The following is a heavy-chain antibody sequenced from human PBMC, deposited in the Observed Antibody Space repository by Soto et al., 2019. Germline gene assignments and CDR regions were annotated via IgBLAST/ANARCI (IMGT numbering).Heavy chain of an antibody. D-gene: IGHD6-13*01. Sequence: GGSLRLSCAASGVTFSSYGMHWVRQAPGKGLEWVAVIWYDGSNKYYADSVKGRFTISRDNSKNTLYLQMNSLRAEDTAVYYCARDEYSSSWYFYYYYYGMDVWGQGTTVTVSS. J-gene: IGHJ6*02. CDR1: GVTFSSYG. CDR3: ARDEYSSSWYFYYYYYGMDV. CDR2: IWYDGSNK. V-gene: IGHV3-33*01.